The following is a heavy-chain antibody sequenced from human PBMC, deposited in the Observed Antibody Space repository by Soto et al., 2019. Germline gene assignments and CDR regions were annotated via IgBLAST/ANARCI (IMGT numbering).Heavy chain of an antibody. V-gene: IGHV2-5*02. CDR1: GFSLSTSGVA. CDR2: IYWDDDQ. D-gene: IGHD3-3*02. J-gene: IGHJ3*02. CDR3: AHAFGGTSWPNDAFDI. Sequence: SGPTLVNPTQTLTLTCTFSGFSLSTSGVAVGWIRQPPGKALEWLALIYWDDDQRYSPSLKTRLTITKDTSKNQVVLTMTNMDPVDTATYYCAHAFGGTSWPNDAFDIWGQGTVVTVSS.